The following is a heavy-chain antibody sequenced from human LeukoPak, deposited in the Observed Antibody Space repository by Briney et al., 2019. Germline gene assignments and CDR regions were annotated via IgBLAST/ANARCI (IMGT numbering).Heavy chain of an antibody. CDR2: IYYSGST. CDR1: GGSFSGYY. V-gene: IGHV4-59*08. CDR3: ARHDGYYYYYYGMDV. J-gene: IGHJ6*02. Sequence: SETLSLTCAVYGGSFSGYYWSWIRQPPGKGLEWIGYIYYSGSTNYNPSLKSRVTISVDTSKNQFSLKLSSVTAADTAVYYCARHDGYYYYYYGMDVWGQGTTVTVSS. D-gene: IGHD2-2*03.